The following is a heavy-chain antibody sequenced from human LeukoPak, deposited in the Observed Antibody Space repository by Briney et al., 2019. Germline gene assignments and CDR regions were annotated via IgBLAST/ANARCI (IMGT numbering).Heavy chain of an antibody. D-gene: IGHD5-12*01. CDR1: GGSISSYY. Sequence: PSETLSLTCTVSGGSISSYYWSWIRQPPGKGLEWIGEINHSGSTNYNPSLKSRVTISVDTSKNQFSLKLSSVTAADTAVYYCARAGGYDEWVDYWGQGTLVTVSS. V-gene: IGHV4-34*01. CDR2: INHSGST. CDR3: ARAGGYDEWVDY. J-gene: IGHJ4*02.